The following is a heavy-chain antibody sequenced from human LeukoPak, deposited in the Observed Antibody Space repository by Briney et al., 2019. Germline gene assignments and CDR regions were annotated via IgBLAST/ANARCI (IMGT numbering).Heavy chain of an antibody. CDR3: ARDKAAAGTSDY. CDR1: GFTFDDYG. Sequence: GGSLGLSCAASGFTFDDYGMSWVRQAPGKGLEWVSGINWNGGSTGYADSVKGRFTISRDNAKNSLYLQMNCLRAEDTALYYCARDKAAAGTSDYWGQGTLVTVSS. CDR2: INWNGGST. D-gene: IGHD6-13*01. V-gene: IGHV3-20*04. J-gene: IGHJ4*02.